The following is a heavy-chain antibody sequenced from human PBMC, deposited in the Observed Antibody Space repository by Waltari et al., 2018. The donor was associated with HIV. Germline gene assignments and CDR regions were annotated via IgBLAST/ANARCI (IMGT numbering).Heavy chain of an antibody. Sequence: QVHLQESGPGLVKPSETLSLTCTVSGGSISRYYWSWIRQPPGKGLEWIGYIYYSGSTTYNPSLKSRVTISVDTSKNQFSLKLSSVTAADTAVYYCARQTAMVTSYFDYWGQGTLVTVSS. V-gene: IGHV4-59*01. D-gene: IGHD5-18*01. CDR2: IYYSGST. CDR1: GGSISRYY. J-gene: IGHJ4*02. CDR3: ARQTAMVTSYFDY.